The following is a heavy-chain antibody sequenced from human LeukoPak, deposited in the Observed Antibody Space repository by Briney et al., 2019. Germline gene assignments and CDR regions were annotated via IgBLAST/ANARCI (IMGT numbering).Heavy chain of an antibody. CDR3: ARDNYYDSSGDSPPIYYFDY. Sequence: SETLSLTCTVSGGSISSSSYYWGWIRQPPGKGLEWIGSIYYSGSTYYNPSLKSRVTISVDTSKNQFSLKLSSVTAADTAVYYCARDNYYDSSGDSPPIYYFDYWGQGTLVTVSS. CDR2: IYYSGST. CDR1: GGSISSSSYY. V-gene: IGHV4-39*07. D-gene: IGHD3-22*01. J-gene: IGHJ4*02.